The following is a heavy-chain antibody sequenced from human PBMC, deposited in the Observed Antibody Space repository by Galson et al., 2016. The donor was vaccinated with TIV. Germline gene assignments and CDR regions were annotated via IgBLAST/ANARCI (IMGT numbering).Heavy chain of an antibody. CDR1: GFTFSSYW. J-gene: IGHJ4*02. V-gene: IGHV3-7*01. CDR2: IKQDGGEK. Sequence: SLRLSCAASGFTFSSYWMSWVRQAPGKGLEWVANIKQDGGEKYYVDSVKGRFTIPRDNAKNSLFLQMNSLRAEDRAVYSWARDFPPGYGSSFNDYWGQGTLVTVSS. D-gene: IGHD6-13*01. CDR3: ARDFPPGYGSSFNDY.